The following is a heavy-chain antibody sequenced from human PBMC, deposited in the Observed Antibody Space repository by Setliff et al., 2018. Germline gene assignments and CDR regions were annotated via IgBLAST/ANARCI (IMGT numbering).Heavy chain of an antibody. D-gene: IGHD3-3*01. V-gene: IGHV1-18*01. CDR1: GYTFSTYG. CDR3: ARRETYYNFWSGYYAY. J-gene: IGHJ4*02. CDR2: ISAYNGNT. Sequence: GASVKVSCKDSGYTFSTYGISWVRQAPGQGLEWMGWISAYNGNTNYAQRFQGRVTMTTDTSTSTAYMELRSLRSDDTAVYYCARRETYYNFWSGYYAYWGQGTLVTGSS.